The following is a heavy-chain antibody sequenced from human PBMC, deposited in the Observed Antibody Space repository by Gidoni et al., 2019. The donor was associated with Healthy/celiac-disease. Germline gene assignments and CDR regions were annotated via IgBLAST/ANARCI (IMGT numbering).Heavy chain of an antibody. V-gene: IGHV6-1*01. D-gene: IGHD3-10*01. CDR1: GDSVSSNSAA. Sequence: QVQLQQSGPGLVKPSQTLSLTCAISGDSVSSNSAAWNCIRQSPSRGLEWLGRTYYRSKWYNDYAVSVKSRITNNPDTSKNQFSLQLNSVTPEDTAVYYCARVKPLDYGSGSQDAFDIWGQGTMVTVSS. CDR3: ARVKPLDYGSGSQDAFDI. J-gene: IGHJ3*02. CDR2: TYYRSKWYN.